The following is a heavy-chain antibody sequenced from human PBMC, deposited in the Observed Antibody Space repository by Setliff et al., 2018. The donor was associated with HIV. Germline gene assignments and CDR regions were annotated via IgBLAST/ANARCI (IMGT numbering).Heavy chain of an antibody. J-gene: IGHJ4*02. Sequence: SETLSLTCTVSGGSISSNSYYWGWIRQPPGKGLEWIGSIYHSGRTYYNPSLKTRVTISEDTSKNQFSLKVNSVTAADTAMYFCARESPDGLDYWGQGTLVTVSS. V-gene: IGHV4-39*07. D-gene: IGHD2-8*01. CDR1: GGSISSNSYY. CDR2: IYHSGRT. CDR3: ARESPDGLDY.